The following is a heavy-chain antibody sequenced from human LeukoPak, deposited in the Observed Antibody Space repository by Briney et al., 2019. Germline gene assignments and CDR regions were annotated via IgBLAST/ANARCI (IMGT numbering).Heavy chain of an antibody. V-gene: IGHV3-21*01. CDR1: GFTFSSYS. J-gene: IGHJ4*02. D-gene: IGHD6-19*01. CDR3: AREVAGSDY. Sequence: PGGSLRLSCAASGFTFSSYSMNWVRQAPGKWLEWDSSISSSRSYIYYADSVKGRFTISRDNAKNSLYLQMNSLRAEDTAVYYCAREVAGSDYWGQGTLVTVSS. CDR2: ISSSRSYI.